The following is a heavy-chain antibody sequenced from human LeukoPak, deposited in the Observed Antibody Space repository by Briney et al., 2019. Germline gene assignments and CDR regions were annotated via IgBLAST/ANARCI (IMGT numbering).Heavy chain of an antibody. CDR1: GGSISSGDYY. D-gene: IGHD3-3*01. CDR3: ARTSTYYDFWSGYRDFDY. Sequence: SETLSLTCTVSGGSISSGDYYWSWIRQPPGKGLEWIGYIYYGGSAYYNPSLKSRVTISVDTSKNQFSLKLSTVTAADTAVYYCARTSTYYDFWSGYRDFDYWGQGTLVTVSS. J-gene: IGHJ4*02. V-gene: IGHV4-30-4*08. CDR2: IYYGGSA.